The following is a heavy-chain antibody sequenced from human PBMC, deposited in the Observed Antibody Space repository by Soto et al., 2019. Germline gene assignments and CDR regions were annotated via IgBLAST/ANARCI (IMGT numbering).Heavy chain of an antibody. CDR1: GYTFTSYD. CDR3: ARDRAGIKTYDAFDI. D-gene: IGHD1-20*01. CDR2: MSPNTGTI. V-gene: IGHV1-8*01. Sequence: ASVKVSCKASGYTFTSYDINWVRQATGQGPEWMGWMSPNTGTIVYAQKFQGRVTMTRNTSTSTAYMTLSSLRSEDTAVYYCARDRAGIKTYDAFDIWGQGTTVTISS. J-gene: IGHJ3*02.